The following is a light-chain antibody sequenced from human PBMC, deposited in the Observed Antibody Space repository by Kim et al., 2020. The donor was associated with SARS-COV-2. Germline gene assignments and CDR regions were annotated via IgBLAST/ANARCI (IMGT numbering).Light chain of an antibody. CDR3: QSYDSSNHVI. V-gene: IGLV6-57*04. CDR1: SGSIASNY. J-gene: IGLJ2*01. Sequence: NFMLTQPHSVSESPGKTVTISCTRSSGSIASNYVQWYQQRPGSAPTTVIYEDNQRPSGVPDRFSGSIDSSSNSASLTISGLKTEDEADYYCQSYDSSNHVIFGGGAQLT. CDR2: EDN.